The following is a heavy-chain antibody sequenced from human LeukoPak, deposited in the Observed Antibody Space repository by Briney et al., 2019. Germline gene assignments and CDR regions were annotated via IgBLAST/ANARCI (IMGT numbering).Heavy chain of an antibody. J-gene: IGHJ6*04. V-gene: IGHV3-23*01. Sequence: GGSLRLSCAASGFTFSSDAMSWVRQAPGKGLEWVSAISGGGGSTYYADSVKGHFTVSRDNSKNTLYLQMNSLRAEDTAVYYCAKAGYYYGSGRNYYYGMDVWGKGTTVTVSS. CDR1: GFTFSSDA. D-gene: IGHD3-10*01. CDR2: ISGGGGST. CDR3: AKAGYYYGSGRNYYYGMDV.